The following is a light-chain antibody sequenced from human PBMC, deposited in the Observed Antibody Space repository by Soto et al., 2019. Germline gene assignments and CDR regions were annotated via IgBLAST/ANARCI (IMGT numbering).Light chain of an antibody. CDR2: GNS. V-gene: IGLV1-40*01. CDR3: SSKTSSSSPFV. J-gene: IGLJ1*01. Sequence: QSVLTQPPSVSGAPGQRVTISCTGSSSNIGAGYDVHWYQQLPGTAPKLLIYGNSNRPSGVPDRFSGSKSGTSASLAITGLQAEDEGDYYCSSKTSSSSPFVFGTGTKVTVL. CDR1: SSNIGAGYD.